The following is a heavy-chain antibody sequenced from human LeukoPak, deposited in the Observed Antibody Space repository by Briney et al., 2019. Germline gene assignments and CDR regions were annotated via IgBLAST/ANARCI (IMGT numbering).Heavy chain of an antibody. CDR3: ARELGFNRFYGMDV. D-gene: IGHD1-14*01. J-gene: IGHJ6*02. V-gene: IGHV4-4*02. Sequence: SGTLSLTCAVSGGFISSSNWWSWVRQPPGKGLEWIGEIYHSGSTNYNPSLKSRVTISVDKPKNQFSLKLSSVTAADTAVYYCARELGFNRFYGMDVWGQGTTVTVSS. CDR1: GGFISSSNW. CDR2: IYHSGST.